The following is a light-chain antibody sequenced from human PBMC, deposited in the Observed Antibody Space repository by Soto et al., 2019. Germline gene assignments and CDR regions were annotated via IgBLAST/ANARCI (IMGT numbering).Light chain of an antibody. CDR3: HQYDKSPRT. CDR2: ATS. Sequence: EMVLTQSPGTLSLSPGERATLSCRASQSVSTGYLTWYQQKPGQAPRLLIYATSNRSTGIPDRFSGSGSGTDFTLTISRLEPEYFAVYFCHQYDKSPRTFGQGTKVEI. V-gene: IGKV3-20*01. J-gene: IGKJ1*01. CDR1: QSVSTGY.